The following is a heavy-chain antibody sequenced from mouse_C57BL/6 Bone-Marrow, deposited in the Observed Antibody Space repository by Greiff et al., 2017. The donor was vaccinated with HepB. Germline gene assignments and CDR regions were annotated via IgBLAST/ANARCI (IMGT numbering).Heavy chain of an antibody. J-gene: IGHJ4*01. CDR1: GYTFTSYW. V-gene: IGHV1-50*01. CDR3: ARRGLWGAMDY. D-gene: IGHD6-2*01. CDR2: IDPSDSYT. Sequence: QVQLQQPGAELVKPGASVKLSCKASGYTFTSYWMQWVKQRPGQGLEWIGEIDPSDSYTNYNQKFKGKATLTVDTSSSTAYMQLSSLTSEDSAVYYCARRGLWGAMDYWGQGTSVTVSS.